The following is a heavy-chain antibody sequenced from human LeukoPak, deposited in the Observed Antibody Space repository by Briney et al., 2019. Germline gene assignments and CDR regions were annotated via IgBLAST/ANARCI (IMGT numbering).Heavy chain of an antibody. CDR1: GFTFTSYW. Sequence: GGSLRLSCEASGFTFTSYWMSWVRQAPGKGPEWVAHIKENGNEQYYADSVKGRFTISGDNVKQSLGLQMNSLRVEDTAVYYCARGPGDFDASDIWGQGTMVTVSS. CDR2: IKENGNEQ. V-gene: IGHV3-7*01. D-gene: IGHD1-14*01. CDR3: ARGPGDFDASDI. J-gene: IGHJ3*02.